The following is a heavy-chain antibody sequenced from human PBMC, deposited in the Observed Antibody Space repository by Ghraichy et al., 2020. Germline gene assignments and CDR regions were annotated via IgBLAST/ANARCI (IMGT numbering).Heavy chain of an antibody. CDR2: IKPDGSEG. CDR3: ARGTTAAAGTDY. J-gene: IGHJ4*02. Sequence: GGSLRLSCAASGFTFSRHWMTWVRQAPGKGLEWLANIKPDGSEGYYVDSVKGRFTISRDNAKNSLYLQMNSLGAEDIAVYYCARGTTAAAGTDYWGQGTLVTVPS. V-gene: IGHV3-7*01. D-gene: IGHD6-13*01. CDR1: GFTFSRHW.